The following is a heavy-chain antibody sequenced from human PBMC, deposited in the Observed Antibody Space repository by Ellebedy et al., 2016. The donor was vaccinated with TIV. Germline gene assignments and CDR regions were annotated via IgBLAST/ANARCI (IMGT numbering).Heavy chain of an antibody. CDR2: IGSDGIGT. J-gene: IGHJ3*02. CDR1: GFTFSNYV. CDR3: ARVYCSGATCPAAFDI. Sequence: PGGSLRLSCAASGFTFSNYVMSWVRQAPGEGLVWVSRIGSDGIGTSYADSVKGRFTISRDNAKNTLFLQMNSLRAEDTALYYCARVYCSGATCPAAFDIWGQGTMVTVSS. D-gene: IGHD2-15*01. V-gene: IGHV3-74*01.